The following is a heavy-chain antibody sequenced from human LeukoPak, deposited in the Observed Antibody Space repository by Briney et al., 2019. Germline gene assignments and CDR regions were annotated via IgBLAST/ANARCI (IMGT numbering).Heavy chain of an antibody. CDR2: ISYDGSSR. Sequence: GGSLRLSCAASGFTFSTYAMQWVRQAPGKGLEWVAFISYDGSSRYYADSVNGRFTISRDNSKNTLYLQMNSLRAEDTAVYYCARDESSGWYPGYWGQGTLVTVSS. D-gene: IGHD6-19*01. J-gene: IGHJ4*02. CDR1: GFTFSTYA. V-gene: IGHV3-30*14. CDR3: ARDESSGWYPGY.